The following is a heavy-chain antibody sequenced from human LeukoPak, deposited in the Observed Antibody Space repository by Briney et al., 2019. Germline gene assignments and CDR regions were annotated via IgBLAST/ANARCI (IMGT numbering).Heavy chain of an antibody. V-gene: IGHV1-18*01. Sequence: ASVKASCMASGYTFTSYGISWVRQAPGQGLEWMGWISAYNGNTNYARKLQGRVTMTPDTSTSTAYMELRSLRSDDTAVYYCAKDRGNCSSTSCHYYYYYGMDVWGQGTTVTVSS. CDR2: ISAYNGNT. CDR1: GYTFTSYG. J-gene: IGHJ6*02. CDR3: AKDRGNCSSTSCHYYYYYGMDV. D-gene: IGHD2-2*01.